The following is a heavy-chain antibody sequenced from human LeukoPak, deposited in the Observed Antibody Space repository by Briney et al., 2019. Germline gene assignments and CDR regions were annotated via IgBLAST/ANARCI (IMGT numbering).Heavy chain of an antibody. Sequence: RPSETLSLTCTVLGGSISSSSYYCGWVRQPLGKGLEWIGSLSYSGSTSYYPSLESRLTISVDTSHNQLSLKLSSVTAADTAVYYCARLYDISGYYFDYWGQGTLVTVSS. D-gene: IGHD3-22*01. J-gene: IGHJ4*02. CDR2: LSYSGST. CDR3: ARLYDISGYYFDY. V-gene: IGHV4-39*01. CDR1: GGSISSSSYY.